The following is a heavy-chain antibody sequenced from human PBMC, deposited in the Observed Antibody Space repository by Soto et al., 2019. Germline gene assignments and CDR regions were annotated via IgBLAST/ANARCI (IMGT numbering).Heavy chain of an antibody. CDR1: GYTFTSYG. D-gene: IGHD2-15*01. V-gene: IGHV1-18*04. Sequence: ASVKVSCKASGYTFTSYGVSWVRQAPGQGLERMGWISGYNGNTKYAQNFQGRVTLTTDTSTSTAYMELRSLRSDDTAVYYCARDLLYNNVVVGTATLLDYWGQGTVVTVSS. J-gene: IGHJ4*02. CDR2: ISGYNGNT. CDR3: ARDLLYNNVVVGTATLLDY.